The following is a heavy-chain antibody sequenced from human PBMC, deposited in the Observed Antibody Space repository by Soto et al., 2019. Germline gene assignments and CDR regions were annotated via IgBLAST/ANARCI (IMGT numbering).Heavy chain of an antibody. CDR3: ARRLRSGYYVSWGDD. CDR1: GYSFSKDW. Sequence: EVQLVQSGAEVRKPGESLKISCKGSGYSFSKDWIGWVRQVPGKGLEWMGIIYPDDSDTRYSPSFQGQVTISADKSISTASLQWSHLQASDPAIYYCARRLRSGYYVSWGDDWGQGTLVTVSS. J-gene: IGHJ4*02. D-gene: IGHD3-3*01. V-gene: IGHV5-51*01. CDR2: IYPDDSDT.